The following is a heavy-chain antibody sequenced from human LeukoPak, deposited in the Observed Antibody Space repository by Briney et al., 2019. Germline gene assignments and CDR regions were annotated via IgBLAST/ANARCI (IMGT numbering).Heavy chain of an antibody. D-gene: IGHD6-13*01. CDR1: GFTFSSYS. J-gene: IGHJ6*02. Sequence: GGSLRLSCAASGFTFSSYSMNWVRQAPGKGLEWVSYISSSSSTIYYADSVKGRFTISRDNAKNSLYLQMSSLRAEDTAVYYCAREGGYSSSWYVNYGMDVWGQGTTVTVSS. CDR2: ISSSSSTI. CDR3: AREGGYSSSWYVNYGMDV. V-gene: IGHV3-48*01.